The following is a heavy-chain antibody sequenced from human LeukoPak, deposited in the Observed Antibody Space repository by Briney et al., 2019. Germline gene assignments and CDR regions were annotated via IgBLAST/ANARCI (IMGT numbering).Heavy chain of an antibody. Sequence: PGGSLRLSCAASGFTFSSYGMHWVRQAPGKGLEWVAVISYDGSNKYYADSVKGRFTISRDNSKNTLYLQMNSLRAEDTAVYYCARDRLHYDSLTGYPADWGQGTLVTVSS. J-gene: IGHJ4*02. V-gene: IGHV3-30*03. CDR1: GFTFSSYG. CDR3: ARDRLHYDSLTGYPAD. D-gene: IGHD3-9*01. CDR2: ISYDGSNK.